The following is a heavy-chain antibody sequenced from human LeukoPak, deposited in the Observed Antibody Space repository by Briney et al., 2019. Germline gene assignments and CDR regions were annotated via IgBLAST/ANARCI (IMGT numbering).Heavy chain of an antibody. J-gene: IGHJ6*03. D-gene: IGHD1-14*01. CDR3: ARETTYYYYMDV. CDR2: IYNSGST. Sequence: SETLSLTCTVSGYSISSGYYWGWIRQPPGKGLEWIGSIYNSGSTYYNPSLKSRVTISVDTSKNQFSLKLSSVTAADTAVYYCARETTYYYYMDVWGKGTTVTVSS. CDR1: GYSISSGYY. V-gene: IGHV4-38-2*02.